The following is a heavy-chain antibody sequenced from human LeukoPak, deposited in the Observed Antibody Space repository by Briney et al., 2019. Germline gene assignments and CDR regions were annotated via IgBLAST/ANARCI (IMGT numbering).Heavy chain of an antibody. J-gene: IGHJ4*02. V-gene: IGHV1-69*13. CDR2: IIPIFGTA. Sequence: SVKVSCKASGGTFSSYAISWVRQAPGQGLEWMGGIIPIFGTANYAQKFQGRVTITADESTSTAYMELSSLRSEDTAVYYCARGPYYYDSSGYLYYFDYWGRGTLVTVSS. D-gene: IGHD3-22*01. CDR1: GGTFSSYA. CDR3: ARGPYYYDSSGYLYYFDY.